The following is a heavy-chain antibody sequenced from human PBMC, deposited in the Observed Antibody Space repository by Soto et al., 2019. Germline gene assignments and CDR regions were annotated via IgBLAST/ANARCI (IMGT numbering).Heavy chain of an antibody. CDR2: INPNTGGT. D-gene: IGHD3-22*01. CDR3: AKGGHYDSPHYADS. V-gene: IGHV1-2*04. CDR1: GYTFTDYY. Sequence: QVHLVQSGTEVRQPGASVRVSCKASGYTFTDYYLHWVRQAPGQGPEWMGWINPNTGGTDYAQKFRDWVTMTTDTSINTAYMDLSRLKSHDTAVYYCAKGGHYDSPHYADSWGQGTPVTVSS. J-gene: IGHJ4*02.